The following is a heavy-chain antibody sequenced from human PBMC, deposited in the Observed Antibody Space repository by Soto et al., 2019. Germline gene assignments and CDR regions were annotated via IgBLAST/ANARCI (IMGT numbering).Heavy chain of an antibody. CDR2: ISGSGGST. Sequence: GGSLGLSCAASGFTFSSYAMSGVRQAPGKGLEWVSAISGSGGSTYYADSVKGRFTISRDNSKNTLYLQMNSLRAEDTAVYYCAKVPRGSSWYFDYWGQGTLVTVSS. V-gene: IGHV3-23*01. CDR3: AKVPRGSSWYFDY. J-gene: IGHJ4*02. CDR1: GFTFSSYA. D-gene: IGHD6-13*01.